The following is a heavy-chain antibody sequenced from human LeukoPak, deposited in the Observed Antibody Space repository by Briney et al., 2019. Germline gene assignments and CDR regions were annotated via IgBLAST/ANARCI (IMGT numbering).Heavy chain of an antibody. Sequence: GGSLRLSCAASGFTFSSYAMSWVRQAPGKGLEWVSGISGSGDSTSYADSVKGRFTIARDNSKNTLYLQMNSLRVEDTAVYYCAKTPLRFLELFYYYGMDVWGQGTTVTVSS. CDR3: AKTPLRFLELFYYYGMDV. D-gene: IGHD3-3*01. CDR2: ISGSGDST. V-gene: IGHV3-23*01. CDR1: GFTFSSYA. J-gene: IGHJ6*02.